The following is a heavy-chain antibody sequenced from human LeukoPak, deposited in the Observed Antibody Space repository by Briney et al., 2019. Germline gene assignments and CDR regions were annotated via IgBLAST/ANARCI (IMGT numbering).Heavy chain of an antibody. Sequence: GGSLRLSCAASWFILSSYAMSWVRQAPGKGLEWVSGISGSGYDTYYADSVKGRVTISRDNSKNTLYLQMNRLRAENTAGYYCARLGYCDSTSCQDVDVWGKGTTVTVSS. J-gene: IGHJ6*04. CDR2: ISGSGYDT. CDR1: WFILSSYA. D-gene: IGHD2-2*01. V-gene: IGHV3-23*01. CDR3: ARLGYCDSTSCQDVDV.